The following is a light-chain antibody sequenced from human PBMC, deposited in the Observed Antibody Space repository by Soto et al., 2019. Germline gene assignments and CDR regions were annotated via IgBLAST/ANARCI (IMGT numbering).Light chain of an antibody. V-gene: IGLV1-40*01. CDR3: QSYDSDFVV. J-gene: IGLJ2*01. CDR1: SSSVGAGYD. Sequence: QSVLTQPPSVSGAPGQRVTISCTGSSSSVGAGYDVHWYQHLPGTAPKLLIFSNTNRPSGVPDRFSGSKSGTSVSLAIAGLQAEDEGDYYCQSYDSDFVVFGGGTKVTVL. CDR2: SNT.